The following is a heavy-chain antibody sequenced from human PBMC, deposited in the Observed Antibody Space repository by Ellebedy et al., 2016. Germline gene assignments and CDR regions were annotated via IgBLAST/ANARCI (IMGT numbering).Heavy chain of an antibody. D-gene: IGHD3-16*01. CDR2: IYHSGMT. Sequence: SETLSLXCTVSGGSLSSGGYYWSWIRQHPGKGLEWIGYIYHSGMTYYNPSLKSRQKISIDTSKNEFSLSLTSVTDADTAVYYCARESGWGKGIDYWGQGTLVTVSS. CDR1: GGSLSSGGYY. J-gene: IGHJ4*02. CDR3: ARESGWGKGIDY. V-gene: IGHV4-31*03.